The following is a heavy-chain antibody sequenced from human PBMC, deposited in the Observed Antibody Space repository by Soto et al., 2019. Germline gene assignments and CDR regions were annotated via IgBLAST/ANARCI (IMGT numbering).Heavy chain of an antibody. J-gene: IGHJ5*02. D-gene: IGHD3-3*01. Sequence: GASVKVSCKASGYTFTSYPIGWVRQAPRQGLEWMGWISAYTGHTDYAHNLQGRVTMTTDTSTSTAYMELRSLRSDDTAVYYCARPLGGSGDFWFDPWGQGTLVTV. CDR2: ISAYTGHT. CDR3: ARPLGGSGDFWFDP. CDR1: GYTFTSYP. V-gene: IGHV1-18*04.